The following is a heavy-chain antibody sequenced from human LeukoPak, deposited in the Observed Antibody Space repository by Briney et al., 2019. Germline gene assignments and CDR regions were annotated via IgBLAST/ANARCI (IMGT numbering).Heavy chain of an antibody. CDR1: GGSISSYY. D-gene: IGHD6-13*01. V-gene: IGHV4-59*01. CDR3: ARDNGSSEWAWFDP. Sequence: PSETLSLTCTVSGGSISSYYWSWIRQPPGKGLEWIGYIYYSGSTNYNPSLTSRVTISVDTSKDQFSLKLSSVTAADTAVYYCARDNGSSEWAWFDPWGQGTLVTVSS. J-gene: IGHJ5*02. CDR2: IYYSGST.